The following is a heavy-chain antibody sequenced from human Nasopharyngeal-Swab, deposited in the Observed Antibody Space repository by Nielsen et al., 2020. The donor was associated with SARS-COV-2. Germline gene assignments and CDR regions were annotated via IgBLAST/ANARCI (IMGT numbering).Heavy chain of an antibody. CDR1: GFTFGDYA. CDR3: TRGGYGDYSLYYFDY. CDR2: IRSKAYGGTT. Sequence: GESLKISCTASGFTFGDYAMSWVRQAPGKGLEWVGFIRSKAYGGTTEYAASVKGRFTISRDDSKSIAYLQMNSLKTEDTAVYYCTRGGYGDYSLYYFDYWGQGTLVTVSS. J-gene: IGHJ4*02. V-gene: IGHV3-49*04. D-gene: IGHD4-17*01.